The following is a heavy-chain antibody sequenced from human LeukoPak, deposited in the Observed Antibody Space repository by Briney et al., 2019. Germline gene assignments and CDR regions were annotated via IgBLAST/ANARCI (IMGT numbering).Heavy chain of an antibody. Sequence: GGSLRLSCAASGFTLSNYGMSWVRQAPGKGLEWVSNIRNSSSSIYYADSVKGRFTISRDNAKNSLYLQMNSLRAEDTAVYYCASTSSHDAFDIWGQGTMVTVSS. CDR3: ASTSSHDAFDI. CDR1: GFTLSNYG. CDR2: IRNSSSSI. V-gene: IGHV3-48*04. J-gene: IGHJ3*02.